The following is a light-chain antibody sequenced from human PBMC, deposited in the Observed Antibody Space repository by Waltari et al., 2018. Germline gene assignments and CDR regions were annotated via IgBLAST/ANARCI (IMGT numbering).Light chain of an antibody. Sequence: NFMLTQPHSVSESPGETVTISCTRSSGNIASNFVQWYQLRPGTAPTTVIYEDDQRPSGVPDRFSGSIESSSNSASLTISGLKTEDEADYYCQSYDTNNQVFGGGTKLTVL. V-gene: IGLV6-57*03. J-gene: IGLJ2*01. CDR3: QSYDTNNQV. CDR2: EDD. CDR1: SGNIASNF.